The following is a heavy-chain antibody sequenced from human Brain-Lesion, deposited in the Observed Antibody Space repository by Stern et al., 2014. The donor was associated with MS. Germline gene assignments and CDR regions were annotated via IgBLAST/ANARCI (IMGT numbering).Heavy chain of an antibody. CDR2: IYYSGNT. D-gene: IGHD2-2*01. V-gene: IGHV4-31*01. CDR1: GDSISNGGHY. CDR3: ARVAALAMPLQYNWFDP. J-gene: IGHJ5*02. Sequence: QVQLVESGPGLVKPSQTLSLTCSVSGDSISNGGHYWSWIRQHPGKALQLLGNIYYSGNTYYNPSLKSLVTISVDMSKNQFSLNLNSVTAADTAVYFCARVAALAMPLQYNWFDPWGQGILVTVSS.